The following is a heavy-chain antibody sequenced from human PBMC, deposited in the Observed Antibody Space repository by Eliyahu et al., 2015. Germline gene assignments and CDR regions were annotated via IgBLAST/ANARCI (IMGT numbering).Heavy chain of an antibody. Sequence: EVQLVESGGGLVQPGGSLRLSCXASEFTFSNSAMTWVRQAPGKGLGWVSTISSDGTRTYYADPVKGRFTMSRDNSKSTLSLQMNSLRAEDTAVYYWVKKETLKNWFDPWGQGTLVTVSS. CDR2: ISSDGTRT. CDR3: VKKETLKNWFDP. J-gene: IGHJ5*02. CDR1: EFTFSNSA. V-gene: IGHV3-23*04.